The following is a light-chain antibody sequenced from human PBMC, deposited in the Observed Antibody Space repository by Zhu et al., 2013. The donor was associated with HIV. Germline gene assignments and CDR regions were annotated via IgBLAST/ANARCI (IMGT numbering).Light chain of an antibody. CDR3: SSYTINTLQL. Sequence: QSVLTQPPSVSGAPGQRVTISCTGSSSNIGTGYDVHWYQQLPGTAPKLLIYGSTNRPSGVPDRFSGSKSGTSASLAITGLQAEDEADYYCSSYTINTLQLFGGGTKVTVL. CDR1: SSNIGTGYD. J-gene: IGLJ3*02. V-gene: IGLV1-40*01. CDR2: GST.